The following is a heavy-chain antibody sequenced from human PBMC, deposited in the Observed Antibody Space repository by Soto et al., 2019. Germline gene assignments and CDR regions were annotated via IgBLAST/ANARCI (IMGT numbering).Heavy chain of an antibody. V-gene: IGHV1-8*01. J-gene: IGHJ4*02. D-gene: IGHD3-10*01. CDR2: MNPNSGNT. Sequence: QVQLVQSGAEVKKPGASVKVSCKASGYTFTSYDINWVRQATGQGLEWMGWMNPNSGNTGYAQKVQGRVNMTRNTSIGTAYMELSSLRSEDTAVYYCAIGPNRMVRGPSDYWGQGTLVTVSS. CDR3: AIGPNRMVRGPSDY. CDR1: GYTFTSYD.